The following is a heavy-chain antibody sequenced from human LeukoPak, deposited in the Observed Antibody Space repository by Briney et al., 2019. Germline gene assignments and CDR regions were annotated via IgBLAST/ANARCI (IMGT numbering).Heavy chain of an antibody. CDR1: GGTFSSYA. D-gene: IGHD1-1*01. J-gene: IGHJ5*02. CDR3: ARDSAIKLDPYNWFDP. Sequence: ASVKVSCKASGGTFSSYAISWARQAPGQGLEWMGGIIPIFGTANYAQKFQGRVTITADESTSTAYMELSSLRSEDTAVYYCARDSAIKLDPYNWFDPWGQGTLVTVSS. CDR2: IIPIFGTA. V-gene: IGHV1-69*13.